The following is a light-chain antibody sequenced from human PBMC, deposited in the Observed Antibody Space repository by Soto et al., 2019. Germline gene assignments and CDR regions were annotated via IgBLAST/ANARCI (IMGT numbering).Light chain of an antibody. J-gene: IGKJ1*01. V-gene: IGKV1-6*01. CDR1: QSISTY. CDR2: AAS. CDR3: LQDINYPWK. Sequence: NQMTPSPSSLSASVKDRVLITCRASQSISTYLNWYQQTAGLAPKLLIYAASSLQSGVPPRFSGSGSCTDFTLAISSLQPEDSATYYCLQDINYPWKYGQGTKVDIK.